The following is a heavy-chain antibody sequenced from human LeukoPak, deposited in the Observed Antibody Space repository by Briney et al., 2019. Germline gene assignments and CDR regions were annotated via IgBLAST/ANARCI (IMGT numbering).Heavy chain of an antibody. D-gene: IGHD6-19*01. CDR3: ARGGIQVSGIDEFDY. Sequence: GGSLRLSCAASGFTFIDYDMHWVRQVIGKDLEWVSAIGIRGDTHYSGSVKGRFTISRENAESSLYLQMNSLRAEDTAVYYCARGGIQVSGIDEFDYWGQGTLVTVSS. CDR1: GFTFIDYD. J-gene: IGHJ4*02. V-gene: IGHV3-13*01. CDR2: IGIRGDT.